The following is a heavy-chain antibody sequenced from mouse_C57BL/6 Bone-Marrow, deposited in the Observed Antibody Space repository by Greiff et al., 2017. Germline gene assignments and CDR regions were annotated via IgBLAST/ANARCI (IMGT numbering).Heavy chain of an antibody. D-gene: IGHD1-1*01. Sequence: EVNLVESGGGLVQPGGSLKLSCAASGFTFSDYGMAWVRQAPKQGPAWVAFISNLAYSIYYADTVTGRFPITRENAKNTLYLEMSSLRSEDTAMYYCARPGYYGSSYGYFDVWGTGTTVTVSS. CDR3: ARPGYYGSSYGYFDV. CDR1: GFTFSDYG. V-gene: IGHV5-15*01. J-gene: IGHJ1*03. CDR2: ISNLAYSI.